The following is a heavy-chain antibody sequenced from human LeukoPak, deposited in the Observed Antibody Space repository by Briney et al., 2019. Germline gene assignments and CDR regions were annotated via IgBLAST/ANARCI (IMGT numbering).Heavy chain of an antibody. D-gene: IGHD2-2*01. Sequence: PGGSLRLSCAASGFTFSSYAMSWVRQAPGKGLEWVSAISGSGGSTYYADSVKGRFTISRDNAKNSLYLQMNSLRAEDTAVYYCARDTRWGGEDFDYWGQGTLVTVSS. CDR3: ARDTRWGGEDFDY. V-gene: IGHV3-23*01. J-gene: IGHJ4*02. CDR1: GFTFSSYA. CDR2: ISGSGGST.